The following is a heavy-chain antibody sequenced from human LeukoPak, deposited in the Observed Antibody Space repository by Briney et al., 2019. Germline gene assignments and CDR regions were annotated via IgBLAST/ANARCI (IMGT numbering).Heavy chain of an antibody. V-gene: IGHV3-20*04. CDR2: ITRNGGST. Sequence: PGGSLRLSCAASGFTFDEYGMSWVRQAPGKGLEWVCGITRNGGSTGYADSVKGRFTISRDNAKNSVYLQMNSLRAEDTAVYYCAKVGGVDYGDYSYYYYMDVWGKGTTVTVSS. D-gene: IGHD4-17*01. J-gene: IGHJ6*03. CDR3: AKVGGVDYGDYSYYYYMDV. CDR1: GFTFDEYG.